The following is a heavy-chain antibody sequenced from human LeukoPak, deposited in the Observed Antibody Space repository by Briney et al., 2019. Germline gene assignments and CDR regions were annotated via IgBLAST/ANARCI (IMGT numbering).Heavy chain of an antibody. CDR1: GGSISSYY. V-gene: IGHV4-59*01. J-gene: IGHJ4*02. CDR3: AGRYSGSLDY. D-gene: IGHD5-12*01. CDR2: IYYSGST. Sequence: SETLSLTCTVSGGSISSYYWSWIRQPPGKGLEWIGYIYYSGSTSYNPSLKSRVTISVDTSKNQFSLKLSSVTAADTAVYYCAGRYSGSLDYWGQGTLVTVSS.